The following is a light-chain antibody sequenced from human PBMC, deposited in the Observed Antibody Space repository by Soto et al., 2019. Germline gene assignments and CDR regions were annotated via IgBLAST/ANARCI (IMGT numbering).Light chain of an antibody. CDR1: QSISTY. CDR3: QQSFGGFMYT. CDR2: AAS. V-gene: IGKV1-39*01. Sequence: DIQMTQSPSSLSASVGDRVTITCGASQSISTYLNWYQQKPGKAPKLLIYAASTLQSGVPSRFSGSGSGTDFTLTISSLQPEDFATYYCQQSFGGFMYTFGQGTKLEIK. J-gene: IGKJ2*01.